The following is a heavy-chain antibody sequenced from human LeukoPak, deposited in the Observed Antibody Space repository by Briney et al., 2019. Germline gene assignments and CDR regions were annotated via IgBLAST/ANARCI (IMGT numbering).Heavy chain of an antibody. Sequence: GGSLRLSCAASGFTFSSYGMHWVRQAPGKGLEWVAFIRYDGSNKYYADSVKGRFTISRDNSKNTLYLQMNSLRAEDTAVYYCARDRGSYLFDYWGQGTLVTVSS. CDR1: GFTFSSYG. D-gene: IGHD1-26*01. CDR2: IRYDGSNK. CDR3: ARDRGSYLFDY. V-gene: IGHV3-30*02. J-gene: IGHJ4*02.